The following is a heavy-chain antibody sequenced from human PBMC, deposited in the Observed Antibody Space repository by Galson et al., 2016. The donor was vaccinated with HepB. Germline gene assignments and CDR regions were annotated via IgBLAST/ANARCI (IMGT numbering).Heavy chain of an antibody. J-gene: IGHJ3*01. CDR1: GFTFNTYT. CDR3: ARRGNYKGGALDG. Sequence: SLRLSCAASGFTFNTYTMNWVRQAPGRGLEWVGSVVPTGSIRNYADSVKGRLTISRDNSKDTLHLHMHNLRVDDTAVYYCARRGNYKGGALDGWGQGTRVAVSS. V-gene: IGHV3-23*01. D-gene: IGHD5-24*01. CDR2: VVPTGSIR.